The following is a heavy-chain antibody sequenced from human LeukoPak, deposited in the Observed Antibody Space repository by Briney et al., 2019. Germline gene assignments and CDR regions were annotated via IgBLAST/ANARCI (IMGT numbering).Heavy chain of an antibody. V-gene: IGHV1-2*02. CDR1: GYTFTGYY. CDR3: AREGYCSGGSCYPNWFDP. Sequence: ASVKVSCKASGYTFTGYYMHWVRQAPGQGLEWMGWINPNSGGTNYAQKFQGRVTMTRATSISTAYMELSRLRSDDTAVYYCAREGYCSGGSCYPNWFDPWGQGTLVTVSS. CDR2: INPNSGGT. J-gene: IGHJ5*02. D-gene: IGHD2-15*01.